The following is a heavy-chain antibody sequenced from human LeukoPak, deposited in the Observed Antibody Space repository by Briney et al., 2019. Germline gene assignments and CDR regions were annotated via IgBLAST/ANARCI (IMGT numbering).Heavy chain of an antibody. J-gene: IGHJ4*02. CDR3: ARGPTWTGGYYYFDY. CDR2: MNPNSANT. V-gene: IGHV1-8*03. CDR1: GYTFTSYD. Sequence: ASVKVSCKASGYTFTSYDINWVRQATGQGLEWMGWMNPNSANTGYALEFQGRVTITMNTSTSTAYMELSSLRSEDTAVYYCARGPTWTGGYYYFDYWGQGTLVTVSS. D-gene: IGHD3/OR15-3a*01.